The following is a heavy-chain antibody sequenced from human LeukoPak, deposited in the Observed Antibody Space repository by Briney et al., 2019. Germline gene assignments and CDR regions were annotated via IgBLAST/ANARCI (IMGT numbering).Heavy chain of an antibody. D-gene: IGHD6-13*01. J-gene: IGHJ4*02. Sequence: GGSLRLSCAASGLMFNGYWMHWFRQVPGKGLVWVSEINPAGNKKNYADSVWGRFTVSRDNAKDTVYLQMDRVSVGDTAVYYCARGTVGAPGFDYWGQGTLVSVSS. CDR1: GLMFNGYW. V-gene: IGHV3-74*01. CDR3: ARGTVGAPGFDY. CDR2: INPAGNKK.